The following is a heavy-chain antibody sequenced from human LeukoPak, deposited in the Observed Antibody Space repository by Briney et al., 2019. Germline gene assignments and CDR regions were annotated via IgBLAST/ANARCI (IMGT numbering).Heavy chain of an antibody. J-gene: IGHJ4*02. D-gene: IGHD3-16*02. V-gene: IGHV4-4*07. CDR1: GGSISSYY. CDR3: ARDPISYAFGGVIDDY. Sequence: SETLSLTCTVSGGSISSYYWSWIRQPAGKGLEWIGRIYTSGSTNYNPSLKSRVTMSVDTSKNQFSLKLSSVTAADTAVYYWARDPISYAFGGVIDDYWGQGTLVTVSS. CDR2: IYTSGST.